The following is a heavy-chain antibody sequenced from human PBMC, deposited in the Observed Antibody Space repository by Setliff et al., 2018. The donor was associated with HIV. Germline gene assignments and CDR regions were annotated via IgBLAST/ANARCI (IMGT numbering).Heavy chain of an antibody. CDR3: AKAKNYDYVWGRPIQH. D-gene: IGHD3-16*01. V-gene: IGHV4-61*01. Sequence: LSLTCTVSGGSVSSGSYYWSWIRQPPGKGLEWIGYIYYSGSTKHNPSLKSRVTISLDTSKNQFSLKLTSATAADTAVYYCAKAKNYDYVWGRPIQHWGQGTLVTVSS. CDR1: GGSVSSGSYY. CDR2: IYYSGST. J-gene: IGHJ1*01.